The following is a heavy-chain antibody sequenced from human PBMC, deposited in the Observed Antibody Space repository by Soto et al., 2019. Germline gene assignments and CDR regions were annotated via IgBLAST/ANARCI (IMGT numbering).Heavy chain of an antibody. CDR2: ISSSSTYI. J-gene: IGHJ4*02. CDR3: ARGEGGSDWRFDY. Sequence: PGGSLRLSXAASGLTFSNYFMNWVRQPPGKGLEWVSYISSSSTYIYYADSVKRRFTISRDNDKNSLYLQMNILRAEDTAVYHCARGEGGSDWRFDYWGQGTLVTVSS. V-gene: IGHV3-21*01. D-gene: IGHD3-16*01. CDR1: GLTFSNYF.